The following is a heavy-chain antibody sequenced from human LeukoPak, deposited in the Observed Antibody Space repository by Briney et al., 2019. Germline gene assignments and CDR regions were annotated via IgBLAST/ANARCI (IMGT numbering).Heavy chain of an antibody. CDR1: GASVTNHY. Sequence: SETLSLTCTVSGASVTNHYCTWIRQPPGERLEWIGYAYYSGSTKYHPFLKSRVTISVDSSKNQFSLRLSSVTAADTAVYYCAISYGGYVLDSWGQGTLVIVSS. CDR2: AYYSGST. CDR3: AISYGGYVLDS. J-gene: IGHJ5*01. D-gene: IGHD5-12*01. V-gene: IGHV4-59*02.